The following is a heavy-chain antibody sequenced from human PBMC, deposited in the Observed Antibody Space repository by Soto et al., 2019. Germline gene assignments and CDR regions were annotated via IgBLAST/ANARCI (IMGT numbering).Heavy chain of an antibody. CDR3: AKRIKNSSGWYADY. V-gene: IGHV3-23*01. CDR2: ISGNGDHT. CDR1: GXTFSNYA. D-gene: IGHD6-19*01. Sequence: LRLSFAASGXTFSNYAMSWVRQAPGKGLEWVSAISGNGDHTYYADSVKGRFTFSRDNSKNTLYLQMNSLRAEDTAIYYCAKRIKNSSGWYADYWGQGTLVTVSS. J-gene: IGHJ4*02.